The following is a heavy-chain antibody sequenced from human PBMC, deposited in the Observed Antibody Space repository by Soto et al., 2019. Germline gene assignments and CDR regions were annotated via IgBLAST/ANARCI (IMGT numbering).Heavy chain of an antibody. D-gene: IGHD5-12*01. Sequence: GASVKVSCKASGGTFSSYAISWVRQAPGQGLEWMGGIIPIFGTENYAQKFQGRVTITADESTSTAYMELSSLRSEDTAVYYCARDSRYSGYDLNDYCGQGTMVTVYS. V-gene: IGHV1-69*13. CDR2: IIPIFGTE. J-gene: IGHJ4*02. CDR3: ARDSRYSGYDLNDY. CDR1: GGTFSSYA.